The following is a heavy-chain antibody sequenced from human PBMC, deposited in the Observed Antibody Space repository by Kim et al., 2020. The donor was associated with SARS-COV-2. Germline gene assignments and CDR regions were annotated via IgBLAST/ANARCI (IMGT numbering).Heavy chain of an antibody. V-gene: IGHV5-51*01. CDR2: IYPGDSDT. CDR1: GYSFTSYW. Sequence: GESLKISCKGSGYSFTSYWIGWVRQMPGKGLEWMGIIYPGDSDTRYSPSFQGQVTISADKSISTAYLQWSSLKASDTAMYYCARVYSSSWPGGGGYYYYGMDVWGQGTTVTVSS. D-gene: IGHD6-13*01. CDR3: ARVYSSSWPGGGGYYYYGMDV. J-gene: IGHJ6*02.